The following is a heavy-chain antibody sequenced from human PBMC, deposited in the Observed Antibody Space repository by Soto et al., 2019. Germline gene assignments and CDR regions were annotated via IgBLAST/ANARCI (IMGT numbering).Heavy chain of an antibody. CDR1: GFTFSSYG. V-gene: IGHV3-30*18. CDR2: ISCDGSNK. CDR3: AKEQAFQGYYVYDGMDV. Sequence: GGSLRLSCAASGFTFSSYGMHWVRQAPGKGLEWVAVISCDGSNKYYADSVKGRFTISRDNSKNTLYLQMNSLRAEDTAMYYCAKEQAFQGYYVYDGMDVWGQGTTVTVSS. J-gene: IGHJ6*02.